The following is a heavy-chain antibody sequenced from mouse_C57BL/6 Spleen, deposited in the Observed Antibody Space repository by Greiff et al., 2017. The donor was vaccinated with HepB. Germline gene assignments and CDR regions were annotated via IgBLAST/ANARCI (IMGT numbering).Heavy chain of an antibody. D-gene: IGHD2-4*01. V-gene: IGHV1-50*01. CDR3: AKGRDYDY. Sequence: VQLQQPGAELVKPGASVKLSCKASGYTFTSYWMQWVKQRPGQGLEWIGEIDPSDSYTNYNQKFKGKATLTVDTSSSTAYMQRSSLTSEDSAVYYCAKGRDYDYWGQGTTLTVSS. CDR1: GYTFTSYW. J-gene: IGHJ2*01. CDR2: IDPSDSYT.